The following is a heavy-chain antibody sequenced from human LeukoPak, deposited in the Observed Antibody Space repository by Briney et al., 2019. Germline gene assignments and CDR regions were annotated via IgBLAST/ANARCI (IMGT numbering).Heavy chain of an antibody. J-gene: IGHJ4*02. CDR3: ARIRLGYCSSTSRYTKSYYFDY. CDR2: IKQDGSEK. D-gene: IGHD2-2*02. CDR1: GFTFSSYW. V-gene: IGHV3-7*01. Sequence: GGSLRLSCAASGFTFSSYWMSWVRQAPGKGLEWVANIKQDGSEKYYVDSVKGRFTISRDNAKNSLYLQMNSLRAEDTAVYYCARIRLGYCSSTSRYTKSYYFDYWGQGTLVTVSS.